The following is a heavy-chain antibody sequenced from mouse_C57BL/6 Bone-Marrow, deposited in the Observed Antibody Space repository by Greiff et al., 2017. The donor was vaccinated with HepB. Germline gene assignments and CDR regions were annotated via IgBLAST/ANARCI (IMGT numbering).Heavy chain of an antibody. J-gene: IGHJ4*01. Sequence: QVQLQQSGAELARPGASVKLSCKASGYTFTSYGISWVKQRPGQGLEWIGEIYPRSGNTYYNEKFKGKATLTADKSSSTAYMELRSLTSEDSAVYFGARREAKTLDYGYTGSAMDDWGQGTSVTVAS. CDR3: ARREAKTLDYGYTGSAMDD. CDR1: GYTFTSYG. D-gene: IGHD2-2*01. V-gene: IGHV1-81*01. CDR2: IYPRSGNT.